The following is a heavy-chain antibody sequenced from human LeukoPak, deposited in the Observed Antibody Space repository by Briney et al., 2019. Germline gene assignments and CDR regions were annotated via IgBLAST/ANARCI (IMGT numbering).Heavy chain of an antibody. CDR1: GGSISSYY. CDR3: ARVSYGDYDLAFDI. V-gene: IGHV4-4*07. J-gene: IGHJ3*02. D-gene: IGHD4-17*01. Sequence: SETLSLTCTVSGGSISSYYWSWIRQPAGKGLEWIGRIYPSGGTIYNPSLKSRVTMSIDTSKNQFSLKLNSVTAADTAVYYCARVSYGDYDLAFDIWGQGTMVTVSS. CDR2: IYPSGGT.